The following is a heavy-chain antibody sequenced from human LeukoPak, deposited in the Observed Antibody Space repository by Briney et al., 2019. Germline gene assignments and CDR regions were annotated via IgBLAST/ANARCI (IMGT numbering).Heavy chain of an antibody. J-gene: IGHJ5*02. CDR1: GFTFSSYA. Sequence: PGGSLRLSCAASGFTFSSYAMSWVRQAPGKGLEWVSAISGSGGSTYYADSVKGRFTISRDNSKNTLYLQMNSLRAEDTAVYYCAKIGRSSSWSKVGWFDPWGQGTLVTVPS. CDR2: ISGSGGST. D-gene: IGHD6-13*01. CDR3: AKIGRSSSWSKVGWFDP. V-gene: IGHV3-23*01.